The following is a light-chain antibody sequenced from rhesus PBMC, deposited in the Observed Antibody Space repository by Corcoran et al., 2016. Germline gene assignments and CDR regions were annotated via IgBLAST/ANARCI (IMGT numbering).Light chain of an antibody. V-gene: IGKV2-78*01. CDR1: QSLLHSNGYTY. CDR2: EGS. CDR3: EQTRQTPLT. J-gene: IGKJ4*01. Sequence: DIVMTQTPLSLSVTPGEPASISCRSSQSLLHSNGYTYLHWYLHKPVTSHHLLFYEGSNRASGVPNRFRGSGSGTDFTLKISRVEAEDVGVYYCEQTRQTPLTFGGGTKVEIK.